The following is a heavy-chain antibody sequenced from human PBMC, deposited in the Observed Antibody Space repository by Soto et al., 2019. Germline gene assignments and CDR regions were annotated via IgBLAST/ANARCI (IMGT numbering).Heavy chain of an antibody. Sequence: QVQLVESGGGVVQPGRSLRLSCAASGFTFSSSPMHWVRQAPDKGLEWVAVISHDGSNEYYAESVRGRFTISRDNSQNTLFLQMNSLRSEDTGGYYCARVPDFRYCRGGNCDPDYWGQATLVTVSS. D-gene: IGHD2-15*01. J-gene: IGHJ4*02. V-gene: IGHV3-30-3*01. CDR2: ISHDGSNE. CDR3: ARVPDFRYCRGGNCDPDY. CDR1: GFTFSSSP.